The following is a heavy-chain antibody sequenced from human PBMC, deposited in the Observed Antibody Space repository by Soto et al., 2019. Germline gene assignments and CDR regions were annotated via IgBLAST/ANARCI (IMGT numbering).Heavy chain of an antibody. CDR2: ISTRGSTI. J-gene: IGHJ4*02. CDR1: GFTFSDFH. Sequence: GGSLRLSCTASGFTFSDFHMNWIRQAPGRGLEWISYISTRGSTIHYVDSVKGRFTISRDNAKNSLYLHLNSLRAGDTAVYYCARALRYYYDSSGPPAYWGQGTLVTVSS. V-gene: IGHV3-11*04. CDR3: ARALRYYYDSSGPPAY. D-gene: IGHD3-22*01.